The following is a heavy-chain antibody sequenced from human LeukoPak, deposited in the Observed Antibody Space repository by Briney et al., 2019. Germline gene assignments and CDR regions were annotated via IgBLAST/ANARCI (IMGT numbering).Heavy chain of an antibody. Sequence: SETLSLTCRVSGGSISGYYWSWIRQPPGKGLEWIAYIYYSGSTNYNPSLKSRVTISVDTSKNQFSLKLTSVTAADTAVYYCARLSRIAAAGRYDYHSLDVWGKGTTVTVSS. CDR2: IYYSGST. CDR1: GGSISGYY. CDR3: ARLSRIAAAGRYDYHSLDV. V-gene: IGHV4-59*01. D-gene: IGHD6-13*01. J-gene: IGHJ6*04.